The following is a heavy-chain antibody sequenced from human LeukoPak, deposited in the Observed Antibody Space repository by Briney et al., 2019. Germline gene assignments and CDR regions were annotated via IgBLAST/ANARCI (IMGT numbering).Heavy chain of an antibody. J-gene: IGHJ4*02. CDR1: GYSITSGYY. V-gene: IGHV3-23*01. CDR3: AKVGYTSGIYFYYFDY. CDR2: ISGSGGST. D-gene: IGHD3-10*01. Sequence: ETLSLTCTVSGYSITSGYYWGWIRQAPGKGLEWVSAISGSGGSTSYADSVKGRFAISRDNSKNTLYLQMNSPRAEDTAVYYCAKVGYTSGIYFYYFDYWGQGTLVTVSS.